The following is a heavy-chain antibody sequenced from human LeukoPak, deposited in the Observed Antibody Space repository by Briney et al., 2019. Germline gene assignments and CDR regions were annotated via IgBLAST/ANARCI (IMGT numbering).Heavy chain of an antibody. CDR2: IYYSGST. CDR1: GFTVSSNY. D-gene: IGHD3-22*01. CDR3: ARPYEGRSPHDYFDY. V-gene: IGHV4-39*01. Sequence: PGGSLRLSCAASGFTVSSNYMSWVRQPPGKGLEWIGSIYYSGSTYYNPSLKSRVTISVDTSKNQFSLKLSSVTAADTAVYYCARPYEGRSPHDYFDYWGQGTLVTVSS. J-gene: IGHJ4*02.